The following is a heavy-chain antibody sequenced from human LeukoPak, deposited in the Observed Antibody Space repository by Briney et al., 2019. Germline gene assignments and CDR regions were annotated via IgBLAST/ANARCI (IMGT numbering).Heavy chain of an antibody. V-gene: IGHV4-39*01. CDR2: VYYSGNT. CDR1: GGSINSNNYY. Sequence: SETLSLTCTVSGGSINSNNYYWGWIRQPPGKGLEWIGTVYYSGNTYYNPSLKSRVTISVDTSANQFSLKLSSVTAPDTAVYYCARHEDRNWYFDHWGQGTLVTVSS. D-gene: IGHD1-1*01. CDR3: ARHEDRNWYFDH. J-gene: IGHJ4*02.